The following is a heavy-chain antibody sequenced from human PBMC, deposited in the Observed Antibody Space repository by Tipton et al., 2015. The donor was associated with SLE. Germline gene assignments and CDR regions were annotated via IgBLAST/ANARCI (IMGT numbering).Heavy chain of an antibody. CDR1: GVSISSGNW. J-gene: IGHJ4*02. CDR2: IDHSGST. V-gene: IGHV4-4*02. Sequence: TLSLTCTVSGVSISSGNWWTWVRQSPGKGLEWVGEIDHSGSTNYNPSLESRVTISIDKSRNQFSLKLNSVTAADTAVYYCAKDYNYDYPDYNWGQGTLVIVSS. CDR3: AKDYNYDYPDYN. D-gene: IGHD4-17*01.